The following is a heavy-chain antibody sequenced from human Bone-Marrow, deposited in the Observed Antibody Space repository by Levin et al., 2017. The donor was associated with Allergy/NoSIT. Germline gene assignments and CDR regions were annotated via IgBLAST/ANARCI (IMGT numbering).Heavy chain of an antibody. CDR3: ASEARRILEWLLVPDYGMDV. CDR1: GGSFSGYY. V-gene: IGHV4-34*01. J-gene: IGHJ6*02. D-gene: IGHD3-3*01. Sequence: SETLSLTCAVYGGSFSGYYWSWIRQPPGKGLEWIGEINHSGSTNYNPSLKSRVTISVDTSKNQFSLKLSSVTAADTAVYYCASEARRILEWLLVPDYGMDVWGQGTTVTVSS. CDR2: INHSGST.